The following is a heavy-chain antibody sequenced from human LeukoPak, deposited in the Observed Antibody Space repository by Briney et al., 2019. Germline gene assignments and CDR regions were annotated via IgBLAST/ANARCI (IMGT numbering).Heavy chain of an antibody. J-gene: IGHJ4*02. Sequence: GSSVKVSCKASGGTFSSYTISWVRQAPGQGLEWMGGIIPIFGTANYAQKFQGRVTITTDESTSTAYMEVSSLRSEDTAVYYCGRKAGDCGGGSCYSIDYWGKGTLVTVSS. D-gene: IGHD2-15*01. CDR1: GGTFSSYT. CDR3: GRKAGDCGGGSCYSIDY. V-gene: IGHV1-69*05. CDR2: IIPIFGTA.